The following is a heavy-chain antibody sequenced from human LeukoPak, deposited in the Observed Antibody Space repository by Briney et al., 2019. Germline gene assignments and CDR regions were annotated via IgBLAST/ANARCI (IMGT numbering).Heavy chain of an antibody. J-gene: IGHJ3*02. D-gene: IGHD6-6*01. CDR2: IRYDGSNK. Sequence: GGSLRLSCAASGFTFSSYGMHWVRQAPGKGLEWVAFIRYDGSNKYYADSVKGRFTISRDNSKNTLYLQMNSLRAEDTAVYYCAKGRAWGIAARPSSVGAFDIWGQGTMVTVSS. CDR3: AKGRAWGIAARPSSVGAFDI. CDR1: GFTFSSYG. V-gene: IGHV3-30*02.